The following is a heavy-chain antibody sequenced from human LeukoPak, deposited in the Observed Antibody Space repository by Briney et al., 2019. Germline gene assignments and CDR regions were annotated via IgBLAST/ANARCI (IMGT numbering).Heavy chain of an antibody. Sequence: SETLSLTCTVSGGSISSYYWSWIRQPAGKGLEWIGRIYTSGSTNYNPSLKSRVTMSVDTSKNQFSLKLSSVTAADTAVYYCARDLFYGSGNQINWFDPWGQGTLVTVSS. J-gene: IGHJ5*02. D-gene: IGHD3-10*01. CDR1: GGSISSYY. CDR3: ARDLFYGSGNQINWFDP. CDR2: IYTSGST. V-gene: IGHV4-4*07.